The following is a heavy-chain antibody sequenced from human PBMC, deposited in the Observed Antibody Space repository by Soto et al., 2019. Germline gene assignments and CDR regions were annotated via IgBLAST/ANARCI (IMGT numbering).Heavy chain of an antibody. CDR3: AKNGIFGVVIYFDY. J-gene: IGHJ4*02. V-gene: IGHV3-23*01. Sequence: GWSLRLSCAASGCSFSSYAKSWVRQAPGKGQEWVSAISGSGGSTYYADSVKGRFTISRDNSKNTLYLQMNSLRAEDTAVYYCAKNGIFGVVIYFDYWGQGTLVTVPQ. CDR1: GCSFSSYA. CDR2: ISGSGGST. D-gene: IGHD3-3*01.